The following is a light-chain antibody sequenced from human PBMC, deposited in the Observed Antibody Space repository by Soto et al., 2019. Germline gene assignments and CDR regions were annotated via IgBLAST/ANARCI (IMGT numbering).Light chain of an antibody. J-gene: IGLJ1*01. CDR1: SSNIGAGYD. CDR3: KSYDSHLSARYV. Sequence: QSVLTQPPSVSGAPGQRVTISCTGSSSNIGAGYDVHWYQQRPGTAPKLLIFGNINRPSGVPDRFSGSKSGTSASLAITGLKAEDEGDYPRKSYDSHLSARYVFGTGTRSP. V-gene: IGLV1-40*01. CDR2: GNI.